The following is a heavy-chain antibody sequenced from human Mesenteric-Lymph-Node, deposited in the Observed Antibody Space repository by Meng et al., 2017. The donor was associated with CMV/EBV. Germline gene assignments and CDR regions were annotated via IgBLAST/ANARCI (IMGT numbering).Heavy chain of an antibody. J-gene: IGHJ6*02. CDR2: ISGYNGNT. D-gene: IGHD2-2*01. CDR1: GYTFTSYD. CDR3: ARDCSVEPAAMGPRDYRYCYYRMDV. V-gene: IGHV1-18*01. Sequence: ASVKISCKASGYTFTSYDINWVRQAPGQGLEWMGWISGYNGNTNYAQSLQDRVTMTADTSTNTAYMELRSLRSDDTAVYYCARDCSVEPAAMGPRDYRYCYYRMDVWGQGTTVTVSS.